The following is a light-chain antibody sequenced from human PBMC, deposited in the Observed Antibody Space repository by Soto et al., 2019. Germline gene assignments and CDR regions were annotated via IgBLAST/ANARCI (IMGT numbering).Light chain of an antibody. CDR3: CSYAGSYTLYV. Sequence: QSVLTQPRSVSGSPGQSVTISCTGTSSDVGGYNYVSWYQHHPGKAPKLMIYDVSKRPSGVPDRFSGSKSGNTASLTISGLRAEDEADYYCCSYAGSYTLYVFGTGTKLTVL. V-gene: IGLV2-11*01. CDR2: DVS. J-gene: IGLJ1*01. CDR1: SSDVGGYNY.